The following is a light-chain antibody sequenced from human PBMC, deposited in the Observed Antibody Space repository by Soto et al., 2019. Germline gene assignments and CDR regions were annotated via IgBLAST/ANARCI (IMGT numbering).Light chain of an antibody. CDR1: STDVGGFNY. CDR2: DVI. V-gene: IGLV2-14*01. CDR3: SSYTSTSTLDVV. J-gene: IGLJ2*01. Sequence: QAVLTQPASVSGSPGQSITISCTGTSTDVGGFNYVSWYQQHPGKAPKLMIYDVINRPSGVSSRFSGSKSDNTASLTISGLQAEDEADYYCSSYTSTSTLDVVFGGGTQLTVL.